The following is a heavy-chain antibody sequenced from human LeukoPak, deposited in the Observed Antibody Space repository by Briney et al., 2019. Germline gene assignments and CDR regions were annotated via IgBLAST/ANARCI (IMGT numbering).Heavy chain of an antibody. J-gene: IGHJ4*02. CDR2: INPNSGGT. D-gene: IGHD2-15*01. CDR3: ARESCSGGSCYFGY. Sequence: GASVKVSCKASGYNFTGYYMHWVRQDRGPGLDLLGRINPNSGGTNYAQKFQGRVTMTRDTSISTAYMELSRLRSDDTAVYYCARESCSGGSCYFGYWGQGTLVTVSS. CDR1: GYNFTGYY. V-gene: IGHV1-2*06.